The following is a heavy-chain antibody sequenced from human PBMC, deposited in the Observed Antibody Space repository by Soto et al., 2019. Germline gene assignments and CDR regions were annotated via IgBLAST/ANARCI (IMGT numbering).Heavy chain of an antibody. D-gene: IGHD6-19*01. J-gene: IGHJ4*02. CDR2: IIPILGIA. CDR3: ARDSSGWYVY. CDR1: GGTFSSYT. V-gene: IGHV1-69*08. Sequence: QVQLVQSGAEVKKPGSSVKVSCKASGGTFSSYTISWVRQAPGQGLEWMGRIIPILGIANYAQKLQGRVTITADKSTSTAYMELSSLRSEDTAGYYCARDSSGWYVYWGQGTLVTVSS.